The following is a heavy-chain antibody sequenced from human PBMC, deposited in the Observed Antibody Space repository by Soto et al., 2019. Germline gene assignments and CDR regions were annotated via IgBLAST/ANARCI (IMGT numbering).Heavy chain of an antibody. CDR1: GYTFTSYA. CDR2: INAGNGNT. Sequence: ASVKVSCKASGYTFTSYAIHWVRQAPGQRLEWMGWINAGNGNTKYSQKFQGRVTITRDTSASTAYMELSSLRSEDTAVYYCASPSREIQLWKWGIDYWGQGTLVTVSS. V-gene: IGHV1-3*01. J-gene: IGHJ4*02. D-gene: IGHD5-18*01. CDR3: ASPSREIQLWKWGIDY.